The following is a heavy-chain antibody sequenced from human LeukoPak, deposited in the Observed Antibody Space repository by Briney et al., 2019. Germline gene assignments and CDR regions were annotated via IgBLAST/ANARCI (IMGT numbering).Heavy chain of an antibody. D-gene: IGHD3-22*01. V-gene: IGHV3-21*01. CDR1: GFTFSSYS. CDR3: ARAGSYYYDSSGYYDAFDI. Sequence: PGGSLRLSCAASGFTFSSYSMNWVRQAPGKGLEWVSSISSSSSYIYYADSVKGRFTISRDNAKNSLYLQMTSLRAEDTAVYYCARAGSYYYDSSGYYDAFDIWGQGTMVTVSS. J-gene: IGHJ3*02. CDR2: ISSSSSYI.